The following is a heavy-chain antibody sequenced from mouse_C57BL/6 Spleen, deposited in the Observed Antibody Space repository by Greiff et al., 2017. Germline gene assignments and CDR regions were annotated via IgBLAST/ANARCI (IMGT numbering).Heavy chain of an antibody. V-gene: IGHV1-50*01. D-gene: IGHD2-4*01. CDR3: ARTVYDYGTSFDY. J-gene: IGHJ2*01. Sequence: VQLQQPGAELVKPGASVKLSCKASGYTFTSYWMQWVKQRPGQGLEWIGEIDPSDSYTNYNQKFKGKATLTVDTSSSTAYMQLSSLTSEDSAVYYCARTVYDYGTSFDYWGQGTTLTVSS. CDR2: IDPSDSYT. CDR1: GYTFTSYW.